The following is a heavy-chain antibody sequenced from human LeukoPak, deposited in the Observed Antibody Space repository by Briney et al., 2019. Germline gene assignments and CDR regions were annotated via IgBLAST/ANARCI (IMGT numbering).Heavy chain of an antibody. V-gene: IGHV3-11*04. CDR2: ISSSGSTI. J-gene: IGHJ4*02. D-gene: IGHD2-2*01. CDR3: AKEGVSCRSTSCYGYFDY. Sequence: AGGSLRLSCAASGFTFSDYYMSWIRQAPGKGLEWVSYISSSGSTIYYADSVKGRFTISRDNAKNSLYLQMNSLRAEDTAVYYCAKEGVSCRSTSCYGYFDYWGQGTLVTVSS. CDR1: GFTFSDYY.